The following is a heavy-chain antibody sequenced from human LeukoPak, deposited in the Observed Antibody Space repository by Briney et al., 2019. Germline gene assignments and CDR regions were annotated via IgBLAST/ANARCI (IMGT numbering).Heavy chain of an antibody. CDR3: ATGITLDNSRYFDL. D-gene: IGHD2-15*01. Sequence: ASVKLSCTVSGYILSKISMHWVRLAPGKGLEWMGGFDPEAGETVYAQKFQGRVTMTDDISTDTAYMDLSSLGSDDTAVYYCATGITLDNSRYFDLWGRGTLVTVTS. CDR2: FDPEAGET. V-gene: IGHV1-24*01. J-gene: IGHJ2*01. CDR1: GYILSKIS.